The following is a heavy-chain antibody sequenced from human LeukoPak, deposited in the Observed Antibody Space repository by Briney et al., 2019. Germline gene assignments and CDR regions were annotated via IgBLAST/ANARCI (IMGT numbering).Heavy chain of an antibody. Sequence: GGSLRLFCAASGNYWMHWVRQAPGKGLVWVSHINGDGSWTTYADSVKGRFTISRDNAKNSLYLQMNSLRAEDTAMYYCVGPKDWGQGTLVTVSS. CDR3: VGPKD. CDR2: INGDGSWT. J-gene: IGHJ4*02. V-gene: IGHV3-74*01. CDR1: GNYW.